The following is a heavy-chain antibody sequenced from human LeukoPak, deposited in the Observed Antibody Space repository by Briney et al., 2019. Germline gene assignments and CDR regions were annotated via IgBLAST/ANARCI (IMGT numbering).Heavy chain of an antibody. CDR2: IYWDDDK. CDR1: GFSLSTSGVG. V-gene: IGHV2-5*02. CDR3: AHYGVDEGEDNWFDP. J-gene: IGHJ5*02. Sequence: SGPTRVKPTQTLTLTCTFSGFSLSTSGVGVGWIRQPPGKALEWLALIYWDDDKHYSPSLKSRLTITKDTSKNQVVLTMTNMDPVDTATYYCAHYGVDEGEDNWFDPWGQGTLVTVSS. D-gene: IGHD4-17*01.